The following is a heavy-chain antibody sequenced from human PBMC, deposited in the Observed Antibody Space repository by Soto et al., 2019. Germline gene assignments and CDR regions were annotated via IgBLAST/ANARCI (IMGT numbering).Heavy chain of an antibody. CDR3: AKENGYSSSWFEFDY. Sequence: GGSLRLSCAASGFTFSNAWMNWVGQAPGKGLECVGRIKSKTDGGTTDYAAPVEGRFTISRDDSKNTLYLQMDSLKTEDTAVYYCAKENGYSSSWFEFDYWGQGT. CDR2: IKSKTDGGTT. J-gene: IGHJ4*02. V-gene: IGHV3-15*07. CDR1: GFTFSNAW. D-gene: IGHD6-13*01.